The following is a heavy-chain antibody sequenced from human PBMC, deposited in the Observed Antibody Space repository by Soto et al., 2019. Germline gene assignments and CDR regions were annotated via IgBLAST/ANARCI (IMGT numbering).Heavy chain of an antibody. D-gene: IGHD2-2*01. CDR1: GFTFSSYE. V-gene: IGHV3-48*03. J-gene: IGHJ4*02. CDR2: ISSSGSTI. Sequence: EVQLVASGGGLVQPGGSLRLSCAASGFTFSSYEMNWVRQAPGKGLEWVSYISSSGSTIYYADSVKGRFTISRDNAKNSLYLQMNRLTAEDTAVYYGARGGGYCSIWGQGTLVTVSS. CDR3: ARGGGYCSI.